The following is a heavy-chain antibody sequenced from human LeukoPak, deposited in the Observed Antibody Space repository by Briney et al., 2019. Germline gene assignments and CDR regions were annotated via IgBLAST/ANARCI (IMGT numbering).Heavy chain of an antibody. J-gene: IGHJ4*02. D-gene: IGHD6-6*01. CDR1: GGTFSSYA. CDR2: VIPIFGTA. CDR3: ARDLRSSSSAFDY. Sequence: SVKVSCKASGGTFSSYAISWVRQAPGQGLEWMGGVIPIFGTANYAQKFKGRVTITADESTSTAYMELSSLRSEDTAVYYCARDLRSSSSAFDYWGQGTLVTVSS. V-gene: IGHV1-69*13.